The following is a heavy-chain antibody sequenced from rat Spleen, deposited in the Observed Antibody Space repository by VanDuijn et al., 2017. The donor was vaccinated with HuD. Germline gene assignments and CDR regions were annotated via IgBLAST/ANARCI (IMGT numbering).Heavy chain of an antibody. V-gene: IGHV2-4*01. CDR1: GFSLTSNG. J-gene: IGHJ2*01. CDR2: IWDDGIT. Sequence: QVHLKESGPGLVQSSQTLSLTCTVSGFSLTSNGVSWVRQPPGEGLEWMGGIWDDGITDYNSALKSRLSISRDTSKNQVFLKMNSLQTDDTGTYYCTREEPDYYSSYISWGQGVMVTVSS. CDR3: TREEPDYYSSYIS. D-gene: IGHD1-2*01.